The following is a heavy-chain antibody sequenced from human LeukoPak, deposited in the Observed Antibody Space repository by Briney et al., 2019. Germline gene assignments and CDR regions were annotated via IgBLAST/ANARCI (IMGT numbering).Heavy chain of an antibody. J-gene: IGHJ4*02. V-gene: IGHV3-15*01. D-gene: IGHD2-21*02. CDR1: GFTFSSYS. CDR2: IKSKTDGGTT. CDR3: TTHIVVVTAGKSDY. Sequence: GGSLRLSCAASGFTFSSYSMSWVRQAPGKGLEWVGRIKSKTDGGTTDYAAPVKGRFTISRDDSKNTLYLQMNSLKTEDTAVYYCTTHIVVVTAGKSDYWGQGTLVTVSS.